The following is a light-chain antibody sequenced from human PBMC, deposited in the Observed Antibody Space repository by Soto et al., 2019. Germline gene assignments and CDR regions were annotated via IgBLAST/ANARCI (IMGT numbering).Light chain of an antibody. J-gene: IGKJ5*01. CDR1: QSVGSY. CDR3: QQRNYWPIT. Sequence: EKVMTQSPGTLSLSPGERATLSCRASQSVGSYLAWYQQKLGQAPRLLIYDASKRATGIPARFSGSGSGTVFTLTINSLEPEDFAVYYCQQRNYWPITFGQGTRLEI. V-gene: IGKV3-11*01. CDR2: DAS.